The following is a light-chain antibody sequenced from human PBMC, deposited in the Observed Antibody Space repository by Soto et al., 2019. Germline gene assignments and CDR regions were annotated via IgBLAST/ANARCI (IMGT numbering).Light chain of an antibody. CDR2: GAS. V-gene: IGKV3D-15*01. Sequence: IVRPQSPGTLSLYPGEAATLSCGASQSVSSNLAWYQQKPGQAPRLLIYGASTRATGIPARFSGSGSGTEFTLTISSLQSEDFAVYYCQQYHNWVTFGGGTKVDIK. CDR3: QQYHNWVT. CDR1: QSVSSN. J-gene: IGKJ4*01.